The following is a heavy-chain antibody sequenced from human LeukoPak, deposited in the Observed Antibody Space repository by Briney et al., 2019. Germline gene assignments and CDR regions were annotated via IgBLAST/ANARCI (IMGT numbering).Heavy chain of an antibody. CDR1: RFTFSNHY. CDR2: IKPDGSET. CDR3: ARNLVHLWNVFDF. D-gene: IGHD5-18*01. J-gene: IGHJ3*01. Sequence: GGSLKLSCVASRFTFSNHYMSWVRQPPGKGLEWVATIKPDGSETFYVDSVKGRFTVSRDNAKNSLYLQMSSLRAEDTAVYHCARNLVHLWNVFDFWGLGTMVTVSS. V-gene: IGHV3-7*01.